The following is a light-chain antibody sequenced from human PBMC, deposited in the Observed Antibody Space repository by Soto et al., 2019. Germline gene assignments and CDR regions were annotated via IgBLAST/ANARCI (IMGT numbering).Light chain of an antibody. Sequence: IVLTQSPATMSLSPGERATLSCGASERVSSSYVAWYQMKAGLAPRLLIHDASTRASGIPDRFRGSKSGTDFTLTSRGLEPEDAALYYCQQYGSSPITVGQGTRLE. V-gene: IGKV3D-20*01. CDR2: DAS. CDR3: QQYGSSPIT. J-gene: IGKJ5*01. CDR1: ERVSSSY.